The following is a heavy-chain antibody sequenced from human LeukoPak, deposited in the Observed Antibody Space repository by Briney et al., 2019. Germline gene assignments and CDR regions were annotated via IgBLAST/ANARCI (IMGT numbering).Heavy chain of an antibody. V-gene: IGHV4-59*01. CDR3: ARVKNIVGATVFDY. Sequence: RTSETLSLTCTVSGGSISGYHWSWIRQPPGKGLEWIGDIYYSGTTNFNPSLKSRVTISVDTSKNHFSLNLTSVTAADTAVYYCARVKNIVGATVFDYWGQGTLVSVSS. D-gene: IGHD1-26*01. CDR1: GGSISGYH. J-gene: IGHJ4*02. CDR2: IYYSGTT.